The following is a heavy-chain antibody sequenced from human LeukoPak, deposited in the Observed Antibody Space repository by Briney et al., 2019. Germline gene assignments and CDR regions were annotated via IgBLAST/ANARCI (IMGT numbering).Heavy chain of an antibody. Sequence: SETLSLTCTVSGGFITNYYWDWIRQPPGRGLEWVGYIHSTGATSYNPSLKSRVTMSIDTSKKQFSLKVTPVTAADTAVYYCAGHGYDDDDLSLTWGQGTLVTVSS. CDR1: GGFITNYY. CDR2: IHSTGAT. V-gene: IGHV4-59*08. CDR3: AGHGYDDDDLSLT. D-gene: IGHD3-16*01. J-gene: IGHJ5*02.